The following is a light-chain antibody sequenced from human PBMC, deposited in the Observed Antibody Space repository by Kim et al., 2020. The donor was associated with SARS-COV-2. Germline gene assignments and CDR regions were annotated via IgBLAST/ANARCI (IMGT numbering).Light chain of an antibody. CDR2: GAS. J-gene: IGKJ4*01. Sequence: LSPGKRDTLSCRASQSVRSSYLAWYQQKPGQAPRLLIYGASSRATGIPDRFSGSGSGTDFTLTISRLEPEDFAVYYCQQYGSSPLTFGGGTKLEI. CDR3: QQYGSSPLT. V-gene: IGKV3-20*01. CDR1: QSVRSSY.